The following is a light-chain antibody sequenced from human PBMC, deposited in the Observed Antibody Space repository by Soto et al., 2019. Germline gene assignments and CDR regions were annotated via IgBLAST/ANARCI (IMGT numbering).Light chain of an antibody. CDR3: AAWDDSLSGPHWV. CDR2: RNN. V-gene: IGLV1-47*01. CDR1: SSNIGSNY. J-gene: IGLJ3*02. Sequence: QPVLTQPPSASGTPGQRVTISCSGSSSNIGSNYVYWYQQLPGTAPKLLIYRNNQRPSGVPDRFSGSKSGTSASLAISGLRSEDEVDYYCAAWDDSLSGPHWVFGGGTKLTVL.